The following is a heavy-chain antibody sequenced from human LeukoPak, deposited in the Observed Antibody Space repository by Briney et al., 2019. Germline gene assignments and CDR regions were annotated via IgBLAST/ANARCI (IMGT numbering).Heavy chain of an antibody. CDR2: VKQDGSQQ. D-gene: IGHD5-24*01. Sequence: GGSLRLSCATSGFTFTRYWMAWIRQAPGKGLEWVANVKQDGSQQYYLDSVEGRFTISRDNAKNSLYLQMNSLRAEDTAVYYCARQRWLQRWGQGTLVTVSS. J-gene: IGHJ4*02. CDR3: ARQRWLQR. V-gene: IGHV3-7*01. CDR1: GFTFTRYW.